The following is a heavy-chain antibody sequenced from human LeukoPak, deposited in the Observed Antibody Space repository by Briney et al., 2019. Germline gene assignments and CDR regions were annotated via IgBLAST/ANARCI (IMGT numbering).Heavy chain of an antibody. CDR1: GGTFSSYA. CDR2: IIPIFGTA. D-gene: IGHD6-13*01. Sequence: ASVKVSCKASGGTFSSYAISWVRQAPGQWPEWMGRIIPIFGTANYAQKFQGRVTITTDESTSTAYMELSSLRSEDTAVYYCAIRGSSFDYWGQGTLVTVSS. CDR3: AIRGSSFDY. J-gene: IGHJ4*02. V-gene: IGHV1-69*05.